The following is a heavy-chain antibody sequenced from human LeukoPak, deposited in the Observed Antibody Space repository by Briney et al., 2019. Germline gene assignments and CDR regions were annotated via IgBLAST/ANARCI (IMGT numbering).Heavy chain of an antibody. Sequence: GGSLRLSCVASGFTFSSNGMHWVRQAPGKGLEWVAFIRNDGSNKYYVDSVKGRFTIYRDNSKNTLYLQMNSLRAEDTAVYYCARDRLRFFDSYAFDIWGQGTMVTVSS. CDR1: GFTFSSNG. V-gene: IGHV3-30*02. CDR2: IRNDGSNK. D-gene: IGHD3-9*01. J-gene: IGHJ3*02. CDR3: ARDRLRFFDSYAFDI.